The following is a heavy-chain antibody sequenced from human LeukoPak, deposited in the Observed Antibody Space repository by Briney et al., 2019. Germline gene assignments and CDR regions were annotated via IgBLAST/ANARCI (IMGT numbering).Heavy chain of an antibody. CDR3: ARGDGPTVTADYFQN. V-gene: IGHV3-20*04. CDR2: INWNSGVT. CDR1: GFTFDDYD. D-gene: IGHD4-17*01. J-gene: IGHJ1*01. Sequence: GGSLRLSCAASGFTFDDYDMSWVRQVPGRGLEWICGINWNSGVTGYADSVKGRFNISRDNAKNSLFLQMNSLRDEDTAFYYCARGDGPTVTADYFQNWGQGTLVTVS.